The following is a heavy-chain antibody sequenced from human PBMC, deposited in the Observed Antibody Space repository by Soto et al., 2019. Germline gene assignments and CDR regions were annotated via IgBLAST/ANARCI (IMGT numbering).Heavy chain of an antibody. V-gene: IGHV4-39*01. Sequence: QLQLQESVQGLVKPSETLSLTCTVSGGSISSSSYYWGWIRQPPGKGLEWIGSIYYSGSTYYNPSLKSRVTISVDTSKNQFSLKLSSVTAADTAVYYCARHTPAISISDHWGQGTLVTVSS. D-gene: IGHD2-15*01. CDR2: IYYSGST. CDR3: ARHTPAISISDH. CDR1: GGSISSSSYY. J-gene: IGHJ4*02.